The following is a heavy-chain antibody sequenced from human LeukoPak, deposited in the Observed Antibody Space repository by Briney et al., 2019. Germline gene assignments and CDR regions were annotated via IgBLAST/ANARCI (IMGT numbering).Heavy chain of an antibody. Sequence: GGSLRLSCAASGFTFSSYGMHWVRQAPGKGLEWVAFIRYDGNKKYYADSVKGRFTISRDNSKNTLYLQMITLRAEDTAVYYCAKDLFLYVGNSNDYWGQGTLVTVSS. J-gene: IGHJ4*02. D-gene: IGHD4-23*01. CDR1: GFTFSSYG. CDR3: AKDLFLYVGNSNDY. V-gene: IGHV3-30*02. CDR2: IRYDGNKK.